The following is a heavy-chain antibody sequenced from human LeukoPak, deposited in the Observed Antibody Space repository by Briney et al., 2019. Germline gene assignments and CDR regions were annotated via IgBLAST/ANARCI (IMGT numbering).Heavy chain of an antibody. CDR1: GGSISSYY. J-gene: IGHJ4*02. V-gene: IGHV4-59*08. CDR3: ARSPSSGWLTSDY. D-gene: IGHD6-19*01. Sequence: SETLSLTCTVSGGSISSYYWSWIRQPPGKGLEWIGYIYYSGSTNYNPSLKSRVTISVDTSKNQFSLKLSSVTAADTAVYYCARSPSSGWLTSDYWGQGTLVTVSS. CDR2: IYYSGST.